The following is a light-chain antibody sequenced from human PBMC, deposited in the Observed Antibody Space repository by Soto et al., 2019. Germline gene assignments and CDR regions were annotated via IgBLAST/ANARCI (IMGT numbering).Light chain of an antibody. CDR1: QSVSSNY. V-gene: IGKV3-20*01. Sequence: ETVLTQSPGTLSLSPGERATLSCRAGQSVSSNYLAWYQQKPGQAPRLLIYGASSRATGIPDRFSGSGSGTDFTLTISRLEPEDFAVYYCQQYGSSPYTFGPGTKLEIK. CDR2: GAS. J-gene: IGKJ2*01. CDR3: QQYGSSPYT.